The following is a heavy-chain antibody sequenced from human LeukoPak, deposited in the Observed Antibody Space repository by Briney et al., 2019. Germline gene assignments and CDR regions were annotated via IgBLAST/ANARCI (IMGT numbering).Heavy chain of an antibody. CDR3: ATSQTTSGRYGNAFDI. D-gene: IGHD6-19*01. J-gene: IGHJ3*02. CDR1: GFTFSTYG. V-gene: IGHV3-7*01. CDR2: IKQDGGEK. Sequence: GGSLRLSCAASGFTFSTYGMHWVRQAPGKGLGWVANIKQDGGEKYYVDSVKGRFTISRDNAKNSLYLQMNSLRVEDTAVYYCATSQTTSGRYGNAFDIWGQGMMVIVSS.